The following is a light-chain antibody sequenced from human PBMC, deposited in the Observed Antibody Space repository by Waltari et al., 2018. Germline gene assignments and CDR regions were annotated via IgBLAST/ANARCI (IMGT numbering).Light chain of an antibody. V-gene: IGKV2-30*01. J-gene: IGKJ4*01. Sequence: DVVMTQSPLSLPVTLGQPASISCGSSQSLVFSDGNTYLSWFQQRPGQSPRRLIYKVSNRDSGVPDRFSGSGSGTDFTLTISEVEADDVGAYYCMQGTHWPPVFSGGTKVEIK. CDR2: KVS. CDR3: MQGTHWPPV. CDR1: QSLVFSDGNTY.